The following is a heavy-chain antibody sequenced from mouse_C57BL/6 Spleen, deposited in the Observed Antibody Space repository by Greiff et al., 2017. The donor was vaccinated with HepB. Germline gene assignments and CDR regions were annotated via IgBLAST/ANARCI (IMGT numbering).Heavy chain of an antibody. J-gene: IGHJ2*01. CDR3: ARGDGYYLDY. CDR2: ISYDGSN. V-gene: IGHV3-6*01. CDR1: GYSITSGYY. D-gene: IGHD2-3*01. Sequence: EVQRVESGPGLLKPSQSLSLTCSVTGYSITSGYYWNWIRQFPGNKLEWMGYISYDGSNNYNPSLKNRISITRDTSKNQFFLKLNSVTTEDTATYYCARGDGYYLDYWGQGTTLTVSS.